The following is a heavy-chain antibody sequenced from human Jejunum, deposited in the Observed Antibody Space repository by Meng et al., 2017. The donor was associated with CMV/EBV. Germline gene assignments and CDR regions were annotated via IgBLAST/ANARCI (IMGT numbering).Heavy chain of an antibody. CDR1: GLTFSTYA. J-gene: IGHJ4*02. V-gene: IGHV3-23*01. D-gene: IGHD6-6*01. Sequence: SCAVSGLTFSTYAMNWVRQAPGKGLEWVSGITSSGDIYYIDSVKGRFTISRDNSKNTVYMQMNSLRAEDTAVYYCASGRPGEFDYWGQGTLVTVSS. CDR3: ASGRPGEFDY. CDR2: ITSSGDI.